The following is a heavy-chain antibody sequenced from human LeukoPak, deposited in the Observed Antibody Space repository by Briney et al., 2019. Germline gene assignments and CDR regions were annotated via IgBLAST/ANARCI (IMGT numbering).Heavy chain of an antibody. Sequence: GGSLRLSCAASGFTFNKAWMSWVRLAPGKGLEWVGRIKNKGDGGTTDYAAPVKGRFTVSRDDTKSTLYLQMNSLKTEDTAVYYCTTSGTPFEYWGQGTLVTVSS. CDR3: TTSGTPFEY. CDR2: IKNKGDGGTT. D-gene: IGHD3-10*01. CDR1: GFTFNKAW. J-gene: IGHJ4*02. V-gene: IGHV3-15*01.